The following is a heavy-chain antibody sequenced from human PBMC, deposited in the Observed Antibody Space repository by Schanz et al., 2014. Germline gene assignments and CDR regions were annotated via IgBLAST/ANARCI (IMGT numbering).Heavy chain of an antibody. Sequence: VQLVESGGGVVQPGRSLRLSCSASGFTLSSFGMNWVRQAPGKGLEWVANIKQDGSEKYYVDSVKGRFTISRDNAKNSLYLQMNSLRVEDTAVYYCARDLISSGWYGWGQGTLVTVSS. CDR2: IKQDGSEK. D-gene: IGHD6-19*01. V-gene: IGHV3-7*03. CDR3: ARDLISSGWYG. J-gene: IGHJ4*02. CDR1: GFTLSSFG.